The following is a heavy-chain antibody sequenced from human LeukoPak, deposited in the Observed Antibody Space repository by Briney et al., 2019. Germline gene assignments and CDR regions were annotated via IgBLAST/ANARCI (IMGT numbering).Heavy chain of an antibody. J-gene: IGHJ3*02. CDR3: ASGTKDIVVVPAAKAFDI. D-gene: IGHD2-2*01. CDR1: GDSVSSNSAA. CDR2: TYYRSKWYN. Sequence: SQTLSLTCAISGDSVSSNSAAWNWIRQSPSRGLEWLGRTYYRSKWYNDYAVSVKSRITINPDTSKNQFSLKLTSVTAADTAVYYCASGTKDIVVVPAAKAFDIWGQGTMVTVSS. V-gene: IGHV6-1*01.